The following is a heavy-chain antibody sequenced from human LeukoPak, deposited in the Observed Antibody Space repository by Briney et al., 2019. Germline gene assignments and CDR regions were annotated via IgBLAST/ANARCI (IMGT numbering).Heavy chain of an antibody. D-gene: IGHD2-2*01. J-gene: IGHJ4*02. CDR3: AKGPGPYCSSTSCYFDY. V-gene: IGHV3-23*01. CDR2: ISGSGGST. Sequence: GGSLRLSCAASGFTFSDYAMSWVRQAPGKGLEWVSAISGSGGSTYYADSVKGRFTISRDNSKNTLYLQMNSLRAEDTAVYYCAKGPGPYCSSTSCYFDYWGQGTLVTVSS. CDR1: GFTFSDYA.